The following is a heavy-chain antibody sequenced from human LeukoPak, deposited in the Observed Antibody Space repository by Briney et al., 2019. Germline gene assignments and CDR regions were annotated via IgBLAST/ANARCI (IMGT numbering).Heavy chain of an antibody. CDR1: GGSFSGYY. V-gene: IGHV4-34*01. Sequence: SETLSLTCAVYGGSFSGYYWSWIRQPPGKGLEWIGEINHSGSTNYNPSLKSRVTISVDTSKNQFSLKLSSVTAADTAVYYCARHGPITAAGPGFDYWGQGTLVTVSS. CDR2: INHSGST. J-gene: IGHJ4*02. CDR3: ARHGPITAAGPGFDY. D-gene: IGHD6-13*01.